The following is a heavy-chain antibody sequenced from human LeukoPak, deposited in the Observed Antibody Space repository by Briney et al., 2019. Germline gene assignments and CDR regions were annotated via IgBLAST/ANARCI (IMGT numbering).Heavy chain of an antibody. Sequence: GGSLRLSCAASGFTFSSYGMHWVRQAPGNGLEWVALIRYDGSKKDYADSVKGRFTISRDNSKNTLYLQMNSLRAEDTAMYYCVRTGDTERFDYWGQGTLVTVSS. D-gene: IGHD3/OR15-3a*01. CDR2: IRYDGSKK. V-gene: IGHV3-30*02. CDR1: GFTFSSYG. CDR3: VRTGDTERFDY. J-gene: IGHJ4*02.